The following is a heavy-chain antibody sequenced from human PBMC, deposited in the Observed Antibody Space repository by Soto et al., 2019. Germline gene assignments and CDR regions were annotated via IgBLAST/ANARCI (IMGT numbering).Heavy chain of an antibody. J-gene: IGHJ4*02. Sequence: QAQLVQSGAQAKQPGASVRGSCTASGYTFTDFDLHCVLQAPVQGLEWMVWINVGNGNTGSLRKLRGRVTNDRDMSATTAYIEVTSLRSGDSAIYYCAREGAHYAPFDLWGQGTLVSVSS. CDR3: AREGAHYAPFDL. D-gene: IGHD4-17*01. CDR1: GYTFTDFD. V-gene: IGHV1-3*01. CDR2: INVGNGNT.